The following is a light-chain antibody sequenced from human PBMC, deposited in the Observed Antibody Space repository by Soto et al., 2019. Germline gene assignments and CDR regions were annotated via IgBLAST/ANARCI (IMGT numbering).Light chain of an antibody. CDR2: AAS. J-gene: IGKJ2*01. Sequence: DIPMAQSPSSLSASVGDRVIITCRASETISNYLNWYQQKPGKAPNLLIYAASSLQSGVPSRFSGRESGTDFFLTISSLQPEDFATYYCQQTFDTPYTFGQGTKVEIK. CDR3: QQTFDTPYT. V-gene: IGKV1-39*01. CDR1: ETISNY.